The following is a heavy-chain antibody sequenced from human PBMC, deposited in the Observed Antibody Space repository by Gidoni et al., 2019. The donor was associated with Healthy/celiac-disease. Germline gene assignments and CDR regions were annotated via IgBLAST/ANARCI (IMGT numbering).Heavy chain of an antibody. Sequence: QVQLQQWGAGLLKPSETLSLTCAVYGGSFSGYYWSWIRQPPGKGLEWIGEINHSGSTNYNPSLKSRVTISVDTSKNQFSLKLSSVTAADTAVYYCARGPGSSWYMEKYYGMDVWGQGTTVTVSS. CDR3: ARGPGSSWYMEKYYGMDV. J-gene: IGHJ6*02. CDR1: GGSFSGYY. D-gene: IGHD6-13*01. CDR2: INHSGST. V-gene: IGHV4-34*01.